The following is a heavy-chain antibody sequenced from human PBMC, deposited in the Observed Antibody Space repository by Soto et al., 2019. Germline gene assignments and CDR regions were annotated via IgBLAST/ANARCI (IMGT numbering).Heavy chain of an antibody. CDR2: INPNSGGT. D-gene: IGHD1-1*01. V-gene: IGHV1-2*04. CDR1: GYTFTGYY. J-gene: IGHJ6*03. CDR3: ARGTTYQRHDFYMDV. Sequence: ASVKVSCKASGYTFTGYYMHWVRQAPGQGLEWMGWINPNSGGTNYAQKFQGWVTMTRDTSISTAYMELSRLRSDDTAVYYCARGTTYQRHDFYMDVWGKGTTVTVSS.